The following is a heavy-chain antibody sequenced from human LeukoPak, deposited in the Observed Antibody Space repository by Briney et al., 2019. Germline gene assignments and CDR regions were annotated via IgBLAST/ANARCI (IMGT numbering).Heavy chain of an antibody. CDR2: IKRDGSEK. Sequence: PGGSLRLSCAASGLTFSTYWMSWVRQAPGKGLECVANIKRDGSEKYYVDSVKGRFTIFRDDAKSSLYLQMNSLRAEDTAVYFCARVYTGNRWHFDYWGQGTLVTASS. J-gene: IGHJ4*02. CDR1: GLTFSTYW. V-gene: IGHV3-7*03. CDR3: ARVYTGNRWHFDY. D-gene: IGHD2-2*02.